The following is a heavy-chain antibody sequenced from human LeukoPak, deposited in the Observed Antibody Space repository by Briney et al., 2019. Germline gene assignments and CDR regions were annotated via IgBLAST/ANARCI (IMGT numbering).Heavy chain of an antibody. CDR1: GFTFSTYN. CDR3: ARGETARVDY. D-gene: IGHD3-16*01. Sequence: GGSLRLSCAASGFTFSTYNTNWVRQAPGKGLEWLSYISSGSSTIYYADSVEGRFTISRDNAKNSLYLQMNSLRDEDTAVYYCARGETARVDYWGQGILVTVSS. CDR2: ISSGSSTI. J-gene: IGHJ4*02. V-gene: IGHV3-48*02.